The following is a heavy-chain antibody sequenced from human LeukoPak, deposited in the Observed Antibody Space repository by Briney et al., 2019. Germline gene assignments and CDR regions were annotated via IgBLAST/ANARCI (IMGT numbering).Heavy chain of an antibody. V-gene: IGHV3-7*01. Sequence: GGSLRLSCAASGFTFSSYWMSWVRQAPGKGLELVANINQDGSEKYYVDSVKGRFTISRDNAKSSLYLQMNSLRDEDTAVYYCARDSSRVTTVKYWGQGTLVTVSS. J-gene: IGHJ4*02. D-gene: IGHD4-17*01. CDR2: INQDGSEK. CDR1: GFTFSSYW. CDR3: ARDSSRVTTVKY.